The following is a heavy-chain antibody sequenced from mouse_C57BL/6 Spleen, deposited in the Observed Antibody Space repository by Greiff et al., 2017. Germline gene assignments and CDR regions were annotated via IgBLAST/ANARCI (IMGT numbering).Heavy chain of an antibody. Sequence: QVQLQQPGAELVMPGASVKLSCKASGYTFTSYWMHWVKQRPGQGLEWIGEIDPSDSYTNYNQKFKGKSTLTVDKSSSTAYMQLSSLTSEDSAVYYCARGLGGNDYWGQGTTLTVSS. CDR2: IDPSDSYT. V-gene: IGHV1-69*01. CDR1: GYTFTSYW. J-gene: IGHJ2*01. D-gene: IGHD2-1*01. CDR3: ARGLGGNDY.